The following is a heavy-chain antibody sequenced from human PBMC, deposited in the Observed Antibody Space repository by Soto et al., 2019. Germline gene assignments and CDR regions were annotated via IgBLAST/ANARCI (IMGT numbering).Heavy chain of an antibody. Sequence: QVQLQQWGAGLLKPSETLSLTCAVYGGSFSGYYWSWIRQPPGKGLEWMGEINHSGSTNYNPSLKSRVTISVDTSKNQFSLKLSSVTAADTAVYYCARGQFGRITICGVVITQNWFDPWGQGTLVTVSS. CDR2: INHSGST. CDR3: ARGQFGRITICGVVITQNWFDP. D-gene: IGHD3-3*01. J-gene: IGHJ5*02. CDR1: GGSFSGYY. V-gene: IGHV4-34*01.